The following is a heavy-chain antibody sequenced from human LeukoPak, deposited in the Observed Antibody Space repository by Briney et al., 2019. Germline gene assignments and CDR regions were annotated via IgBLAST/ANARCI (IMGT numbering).Heavy chain of an antibody. CDR3: ARGSSYGFSMGY. CDR2: ISTYNGDT. J-gene: IGHJ4*02. D-gene: IGHD5-18*01. Sequence: EASVKVSCKASGYTFTSYGINWVRQAPGQGLEWMGWISTYNGDTNYAQKLQDRVTMTTDTSTSTAYTELRSLRSDDTAVYYCARGSSYGFSMGYWGQGTLVTVSS. V-gene: IGHV1-18*01. CDR1: GYTFTSYG.